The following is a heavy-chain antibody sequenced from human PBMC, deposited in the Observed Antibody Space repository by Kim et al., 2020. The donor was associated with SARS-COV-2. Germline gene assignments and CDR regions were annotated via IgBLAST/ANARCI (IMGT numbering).Heavy chain of an antibody. J-gene: IGHJ3*02. CDR1: GFTFSGYG. CDR3: ARVFARFPGYDYVWGRYRWDSFDI. Sequence: GGSLRLSCAASGFTFSGYGMHWVRQAPGKGLEWVAVIWYDGSNKYYADSVKGRFTIARDNSKNTLYLQMNSLRAEDTAVYYCARVFARFPGYDYVWGRYRWDSFDIWGQGTMVTVSS. CDR2: IWYDGSNK. V-gene: IGHV3-33*01. D-gene: IGHD3-16*02.